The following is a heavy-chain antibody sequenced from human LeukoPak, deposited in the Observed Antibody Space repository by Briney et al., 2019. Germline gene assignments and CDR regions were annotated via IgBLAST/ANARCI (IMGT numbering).Heavy chain of an antibody. CDR2: ISYDGSNK. V-gene: IGHV3-30*18. Sequence: GGSLRLSCAASGFTFSSYGMHWVRQATGKGLEWVAVISYDGSNKYYADSVKGRFTISRDNSKNTLYLQMNSLRAEDTAVYYCAKGDYYDSSGYYIPYYYGMDVWGQGTTVTVSS. CDR1: GFTFSSYG. CDR3: AKGDYYDSSGYYIPYYYGMDV. D-gene: IGHD3-22*01. J-gene: IGHJ6*02.